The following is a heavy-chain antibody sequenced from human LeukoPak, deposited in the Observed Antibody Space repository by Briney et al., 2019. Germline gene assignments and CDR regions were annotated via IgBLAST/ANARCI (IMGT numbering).Heavy chain of an antibody. V-gene: IGHV4-4*08. J-gene: IGHJ4*02. D-gene: IGHD2-2*01. Sequence: SETLSLTCTVSGGSIRSYYWSWIRQPPGKGLEWIGRIYTSGSTNYNPSLKSRVTISVDTSKNQFSLKLSSVTAADTAVYYCARDPGQLGYCSSTSCSHFDYWGQGTLVTVSS. CDR1: GGSIRSYY. CDR2: IYTSGST. CDR3: ARDPGQLGYCSSTSCSHFDY.